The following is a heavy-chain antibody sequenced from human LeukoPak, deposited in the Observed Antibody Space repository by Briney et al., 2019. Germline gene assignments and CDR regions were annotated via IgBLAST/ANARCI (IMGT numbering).Heavy chain of an antibody. CDR1: GGSISSYY. J-gene: IGHJ6*02. Sequence: PSETLSLTCTVSGGSISSYYWSWIRQPPGKGLEWIGYIYYSGSTNYNPSLKSRVTISVDTSKNQFSLKLSSVTAADTAVYYCAREDPKGMDVWGQGTTVTVSS. CDR3: AREDPKGMDV. V-gene: IGHV4-59*01. CDR2: IYYSGST.